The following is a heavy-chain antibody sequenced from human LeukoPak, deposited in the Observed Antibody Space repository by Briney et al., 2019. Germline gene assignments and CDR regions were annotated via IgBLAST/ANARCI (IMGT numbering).Heavy chain of an antibody. Sequence: SQTLSLTCAISGDSVSSNNGAWNWIRQSPSRGLEWLGRTYYRSKWYNDYAGSLISRITISPDTSKNQFSLQLYSVTPEDTAEYYCARDVGTTGWHTFDYWGQGTLVTVSS. CDR1: GDSVSSNNGA. D-gene: IGHD3-9*01. V-gene: IGHV6-1*01. CDR3: ARDVGTTGWHTFDY. CDR2: TYYRSKWYN. J-gene: IGHJ4*02.